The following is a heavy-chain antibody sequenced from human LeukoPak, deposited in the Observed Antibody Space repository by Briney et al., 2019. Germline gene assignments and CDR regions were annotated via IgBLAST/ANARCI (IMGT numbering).Heavy chain of an antibody. Sequence: SETLSLTCTVSGGSISSSSYYWGWIRQPPGKGLEWIGSIYYSGSTYYNTSLKSRVTISVDTSKNQFSLKLSSVTAADTAVYYCARAAYCGGDCFENFDYWGQGTLVTVSS. V-gene: IGHV4-39*01. CDR2: IYYSGST. CDR1: GGSISSSSYY. D-gene: IGHD2-21*02. J-gene: IGHJ4*02. CDR3: ARAAYCGGDCFENFDY.